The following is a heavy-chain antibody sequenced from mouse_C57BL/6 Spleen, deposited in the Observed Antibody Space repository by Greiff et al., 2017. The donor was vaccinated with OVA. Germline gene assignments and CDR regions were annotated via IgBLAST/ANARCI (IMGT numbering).Heavy chain of an antibody. Sequence: VQLKQSGAELVKPGASVKLSCTASGFNIKDYYMHWVKQRTEQGLEWIGRIDPEDGETKYAPKFPGKATITADTSSNTAYLQLSSLTSEDTAVYYCARWTGGVPYYAMDYWGQGTSVTVSS. CDR2: IDPEDGET. J-gene: IGHJ4*01. D-gene: IGHD4-1*01. CDR1: GFNIKDYY. CDR3: ARWTGGVPYYAMDY. V-gene: IGHV14-2*01.